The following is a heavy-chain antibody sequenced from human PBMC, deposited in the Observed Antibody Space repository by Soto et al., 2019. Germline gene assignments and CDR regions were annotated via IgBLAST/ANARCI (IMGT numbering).Heavy chain of an antibody. Sequence: EVQLLESGGGLNQPGRSLRLSCAASGFTFSNYAMSWVRQAPGQGLDWVSAISGSGGTTYYADPVKGRFTISRDNSKNTLFLQMNSLRAEDAAVYYCAKFFVETGSNSGWPWSFHYWGQGTLVTVSS. CDR3: AKFFVETGSNSGWPWSFHY. J-gene: IGHJ4*02. CDR2: ISGSGGTT. D-gene: IGHD6-25*01. V-gene: IGHV3-23*01. CDR1: GFTFSNYA.